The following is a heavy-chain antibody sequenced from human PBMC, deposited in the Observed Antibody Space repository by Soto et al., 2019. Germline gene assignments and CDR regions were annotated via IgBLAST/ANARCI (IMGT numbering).Heavy chain of an antibody. CDR1: GYTLTGYY. CDR2: INPNSGGT. V-gene: IGHV1-2*04. D-gene: IGHD6-19*01. J-gene: IGHJ3*02. CDR3: ARGPYSSGWSYAFDI. Sequence: ASVKISCKAAGYTLTGYYMQWVRQAPEQGLEWMGWINPNSGGTNYAQKFQGWVTMTRDTSISTAYMELSRLRSDDTAVYYCARGPYSSGWSYAFDIWGQGTMVTVSS.